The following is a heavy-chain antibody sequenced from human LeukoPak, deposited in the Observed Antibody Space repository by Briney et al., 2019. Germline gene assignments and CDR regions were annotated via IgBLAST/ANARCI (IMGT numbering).Heavy chain of an antibody. Sequence: PSETLSLTCTVSGGSISNYYWSWIRQPPGKGREWIGYIHYIGSTNYNPSLKSRVTMSVDTARNQLSLKLTSMTGADTAVYYCARELGATVVNYGMDVWGQGTTVTVSS. CDR1: GGSISNYY. V-gene: IGHV4-59*01. CDR3: ARELGATVVNYGMDV. CDR2: IHYIGST. J-gene: IGHJ6*02. D-gene: IGHD4-23*01.